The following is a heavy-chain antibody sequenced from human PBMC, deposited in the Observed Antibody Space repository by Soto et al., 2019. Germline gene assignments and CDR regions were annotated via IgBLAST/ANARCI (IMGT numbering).Heavy chain of an antibody. J-gene: IGHJ4*02. D-gene: IGHD3-10*01. Sequence: EVQLVESGGGLVQPGRSLRLSCTASGFTFGDYAMSWFRQAPGKGLEWVGFIRSKAYGGTTEYAASVKGRFTISRDDSKSIAYLQMNSLKTEDTAVYYCTRVHGSGSYYIDYWGQGTLVTVSS. CDR3: TRVHGSGSYYIDY. V-gene: IGHV3-49*03. CDR2: IRSKAYGGTT. CDR1: GFTFGDYA.